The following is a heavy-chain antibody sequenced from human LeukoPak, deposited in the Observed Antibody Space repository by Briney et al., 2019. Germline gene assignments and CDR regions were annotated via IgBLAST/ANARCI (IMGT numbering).Heavy chain of an antibody. CDR2: IYTSGST. V-gene: IGHV4-4*07. D-gene: IGHD3-3*01. J-gene: IGHJ5*02. CDR1: GGSISSYY. Sequence: PSETLSLTCTVSGGSISSYYWSWIRQPAGKGLEWIGRIYTSGSTNYNPSLKSRVTMSVDTSKNQFSLKLSSVTAADTAVYYCARDRDTYYDFWSGYWNNWFDPWGQGTLVTVSS. CDR3: ARDRDTYYDFWSGYWNNWFDP.